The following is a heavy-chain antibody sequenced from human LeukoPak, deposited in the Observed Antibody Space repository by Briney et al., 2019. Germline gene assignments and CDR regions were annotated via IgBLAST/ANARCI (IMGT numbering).Heavy chain of an antibody. CDR2: SSAYNGNT. D-gene: IGHD3-3*01. CDR1: GYTFSSYG. Sequence: ASVKVCCKASGYTFSSYGIRWLRQAPGQWLELMGWSSAYNGNTNYAQKLQGRVTMTTDTSTSTAYMELRSLKSDDTAVYYCARVRYYDFWSGYQPRDAFDIWGQGTMVTVSS. V-gene: IGHV1-18*01. J-gene: IGHJ3*02. CDR3: ARVRYYDFWSGYQPRDAFDI.